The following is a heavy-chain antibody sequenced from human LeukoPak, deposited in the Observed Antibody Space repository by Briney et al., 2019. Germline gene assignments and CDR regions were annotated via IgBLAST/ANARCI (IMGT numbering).Heavy chain of an antibody. CDR1: GFSFRFSA. V-gene: IGHV3-30*02. D-gene: IGHD1-26*01. Sequence: GGSLRLSCAASGFSFRFSAMHWVRQAPGKGLEWMAFMRSDGSDEHYADSVKGRFTISGDNSHNTLYLQMNSLHSEDTAVYYCAKDLGLQVGASPFDDWGQGTLVTVSS. CDR3: AKDLGLQVGASPFDD. CDR2: MRSDGSDE. J-gene: IGHJ4*02.